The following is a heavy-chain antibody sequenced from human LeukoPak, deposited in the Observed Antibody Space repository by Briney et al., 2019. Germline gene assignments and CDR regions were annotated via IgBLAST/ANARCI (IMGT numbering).Heavy chain of an antibody. CDR3: ARGWSGIAVAGSIDY. J-gene: IGHJ4*02. V-gene: IGHV4-39*07. D-gene: IGHD6-19*01. CDR1: GYSISVTTYY. Sequence: SETLSLACTVSGYSISVTTYYWGWIRQPPGKGLEWIGSIYYTGSTYYNRSLKSRVIMSIDTSKNQFSLRLSSLTAADTAVYYCARGWSGIAVAGSIDYWGQGTLVTVSS. CDR2: IYYTGST.